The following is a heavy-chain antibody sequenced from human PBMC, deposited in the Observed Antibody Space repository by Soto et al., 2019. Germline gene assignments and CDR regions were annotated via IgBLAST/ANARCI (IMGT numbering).Heavy chain of an antibody. CDR1: GFTFSSYW. CDR3: ARPSNYYDSSGHRRVGAFDI. J-gene: IGHJ3*02. CDR2: IKQDGSEK. Sequence: EVQLVESGGGLVQPGGSLRLSCAASGFTFSSYWMSWVRQAPGKGLEWVANIKQDGSEKYYVDSVKGRFTISRDNAKNSLYLQMNSLRAEDTAVYYCARPSNYYDSSGHRRVGAFDIWGQGTMVTVSS. V-gene: IGHV3-7*01. D-gene: IGHD3-22*01.